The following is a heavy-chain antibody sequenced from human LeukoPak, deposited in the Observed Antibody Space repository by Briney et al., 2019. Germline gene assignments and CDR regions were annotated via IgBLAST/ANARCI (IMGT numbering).Heavy chain of an antibody. CDR1: GGTFSSYA. CDR3: ARDHSGSSSWFEAHCFDP. CDR2: IIPILGIA. V-gene: IGHV1-69*04. J-gene: IGHJ5*02. D-gene: IGHD6-13*01. Sequence: SVKVSCKASGGTFSSYAISWVRQAPGQGLEWMGRIIPILGIANYAQKFQGRVTITADKSTSTAYMELSSLRSEDTAVYYCARDHSGSSSWFEAHCFDPGGQGTLVTVSS.